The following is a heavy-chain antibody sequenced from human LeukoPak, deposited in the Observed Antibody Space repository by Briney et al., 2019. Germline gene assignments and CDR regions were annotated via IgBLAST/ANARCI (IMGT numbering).Heavy chain of an antibody. CDR1: GFTFGDYA. CDR2: IRSKAYGGTT. V-gene: IGHV3-49*04. CDR3: TRGPHSGSYYY. J-gene: IGHJ4*02. Sequence: GGSLRLSCTASGFTFGDYAMSWVRQAPGKGLEWVGFIRSKAYGGTTEYAASVKGRFTISRDDSKSIAYLQMNSLKTEDTAVYYCTRGPHSGSYYYWGQGTLVTVSS. D-gene: IGHD1-26*01.